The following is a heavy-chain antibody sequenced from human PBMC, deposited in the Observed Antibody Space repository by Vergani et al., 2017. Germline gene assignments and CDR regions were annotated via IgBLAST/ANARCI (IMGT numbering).Heavy chain of an antibody. CDR1: GYTFTSYG. Sequence: QVQLVQSGAEVKTPGASVKVSCKASGYTFTSYGISWVRQAPGEGLEWMGWINAYNGNPNYAQTLQGRVTMTTETSTSTAHMELRSLRSDATAVNYCARSARSSWSAHVDYWGQGTLVTVSS. CDR2: INAYNGNP. D-gene: IGHD6-13*01. V-gene: IGHV1-18*01. J-gene: IGHJ4*02. CDR3: ARSARSSWSAHVDY.